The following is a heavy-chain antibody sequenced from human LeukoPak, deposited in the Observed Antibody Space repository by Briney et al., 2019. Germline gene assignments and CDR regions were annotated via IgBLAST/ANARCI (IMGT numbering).Heavy chain of an antibody. V-gene: IGHV3-30*03. D-gene: IGHD4-23*01. Sequence: GRSLRLSCEASGFSFSGYGMHWVRQAPGKGLECVALISNDGTNKFYVDPVKGRFTISRDNSKNTLYLQMDSLRTEDTAVYNCARDWARGNSYYVDYWGQGTLVTVSS. J-gene: IGHJ4*02. CDR1: GFSFSGYG. CDR3: ARDWARGNSYYVDY. CDR2: ISNDGTNK.